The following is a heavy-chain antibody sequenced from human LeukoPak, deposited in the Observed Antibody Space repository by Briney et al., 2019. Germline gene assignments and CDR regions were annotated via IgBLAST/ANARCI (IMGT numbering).Heavy chain of an antibody. D-gene: IGHD3-22*01. CDR2: ISSSGSTI. CDR3: ARSYYGYYYDSSGYYRPYFDY. V-gene: IGHV3-11*04. Sequence: GGSLRLSCAASGFTFSDYYMSWIRQAPGKGLEWVSYISSSGSTIYYADSVKGRFTISRDNSKNTLYLQMNSLRAEDTAVYYCARSYYGYYYDSSGYYRPYFDYWGQGTLVTVSS. J-gene: IGHJ4*02. CDR1: GFTFSDYY.